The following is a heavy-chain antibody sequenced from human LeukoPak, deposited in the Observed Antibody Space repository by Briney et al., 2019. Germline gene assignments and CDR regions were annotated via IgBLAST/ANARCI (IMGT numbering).Heavy chain of an antibody. J-gene: IGHJ5*02. V-gene: IGHV4-34*01. D-gene: IGHD2-8*01. CDR3: ARVKEDIVLTTVFDP. CDR1: GGSISSYY. Sequence: SETLSLTCTVSGGSISSYYWSWIRQPPGKGLEWIGEINHSGSTKNNPSLKSRVTISVDTSKKKFSLELRSVTSPDKDVYYCARVKEDIVLTTVFDPWGQGTLVTVSS. CDR2: INHSGST.